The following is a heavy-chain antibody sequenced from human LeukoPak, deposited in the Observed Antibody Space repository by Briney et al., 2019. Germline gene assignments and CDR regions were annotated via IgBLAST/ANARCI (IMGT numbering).Heavy chain of an antibody. CDR3: AREGSMTARPFVSIDY. CDR1: GGSISSYY. CDR2: IHTSGST. V-gene: IGHV4-4*07. J-gene: IGHJ4*02. Sequence: PSETLSLTCTVSGGSISSYYRSWIRQPAGKGLEWIGRIHTSGSTDYNPSLKSRVTMSVDTSKNQFSLKLRSVTAADTAVYYCAREGSMTARPFVSIDYWGQGTLVTVSS. D-gene: IGHD6-6*01.